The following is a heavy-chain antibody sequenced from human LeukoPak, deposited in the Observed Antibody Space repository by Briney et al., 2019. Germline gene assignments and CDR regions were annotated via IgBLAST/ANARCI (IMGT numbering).Heavy chain of an antibody. CDR2: ISAYNGNT. D-gene: IGHD1-26*01. J-gene: IGHJ4*02. CDR3: ARDGLMISGSYPYFDY. Sequence: GASVKVSCKASGYTFTSYGISWVRQAPGQGPEWMGWISAYNGNTNYAQKLQGRVTMTTDTSTSTAYMELRSQRSDDTAVYYCARDGLMISGSYPYFDYWGQGTLVTVSS. V-gene: IGHV1-18*01. CDR1: GYTFTSYG.